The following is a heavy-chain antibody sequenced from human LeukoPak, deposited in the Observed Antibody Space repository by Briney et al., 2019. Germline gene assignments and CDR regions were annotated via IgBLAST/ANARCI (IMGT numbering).Heavy chain of an antibody. CDR1: GFAFSKYW. J-gene: IGHJ4*02. CDR2: IKSDGSST. Sequence: GGSLRLSCAASGFAFSKYWMHWLRQAPGKGLVWVSRIKSDGSSTAYADSVKGRFTISRDNAKNALYLQVNSLRAEDTAVYYCARTVYYDRDDAYYRNFDSWGQATLVTVSS. V-gene: IGHV3-74*03. D-gene: IGHD3-22*01. CDR3: ARTVYYDRDDAYYRNFDS.